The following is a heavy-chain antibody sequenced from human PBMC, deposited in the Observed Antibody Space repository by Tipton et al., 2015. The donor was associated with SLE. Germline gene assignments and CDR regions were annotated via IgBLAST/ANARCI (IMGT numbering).Heavy chain of an antibody. CDR2: IYYSGGT. J-gene: IGHJ5*01. CDR1: GGSINSHY. CDR3: ARFHLKSWYEFDS. D-gene: IGHD6-13*01. Sequence: TLSLTCTVSGGSINSHYGNWLRQPPGKGLEYIGYIYYSGGTNHNPSLNNRVTIPVDRSNDQFSLKLSSVTPADTAVYYCARFHLKSWYEFDSWGQGTLVTVSS. V-gene: IGHV4-59*11.